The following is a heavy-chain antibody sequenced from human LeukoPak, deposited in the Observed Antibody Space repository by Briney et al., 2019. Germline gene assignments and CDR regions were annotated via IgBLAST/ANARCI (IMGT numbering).Heavy chain of an antibody. J-gene: IGHJ4*02. CDR3: ARQLYSSSSGFDY. CDR2: IYPGDSDT. Sequence: GESLKISCQGSGYSFTSYWIGRVRQMPGKGLEWMGIIYPGDSDTRYSPSFQGQVTISADKSISTAYMQWSSLKASDTAMYYCARQLYSSSSGFDYWGQGTLVTVSS. D-gene: IGHD6-6*01. V-gene: IGHV5-51*01. CDR1: GYSFTSYW.